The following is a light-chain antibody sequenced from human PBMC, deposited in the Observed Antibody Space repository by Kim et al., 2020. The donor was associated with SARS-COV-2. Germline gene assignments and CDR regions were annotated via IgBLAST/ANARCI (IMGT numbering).Light chain of an antibody. CDR3: QQYISLPLT. V-gene: IGKV1-33*01. J-gene: IGKJ4*01. CDR1: QDVSNY. CDR2: DAS. Sequence: DIQMTQSPSSLSASVGDRVTITCQASQDVSNYLNWYQKKPGKAPKLLIYDASNLQRGVPSRFSGSGSGTDFSVTISSLQPEDIATYYCQQYISLPLTFGGGTKVDIK.